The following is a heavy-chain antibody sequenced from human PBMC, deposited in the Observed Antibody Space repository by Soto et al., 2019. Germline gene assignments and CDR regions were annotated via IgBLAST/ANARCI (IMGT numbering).Heavy chain of an antibody. V-gene: IGHV1-46*01. CDR2: VNPTFGVT. J-gene: IGHJ5*01. Sequence: QGLLIQSGAEVRRPGAAVKISCKASENTFTNFFFHWVRQAPGRSLEWLGMVNPTFGVTKYEQRFQGRLSMTGDTSTSTLFLEARGLTSNDTALYFCARVTYGDYNFLDSWGQGTLVTVSS. D-gene: IGHD4-17*01. CDR3: ARVTYGDYNFLDS. CDR1: ENTFTNFF.